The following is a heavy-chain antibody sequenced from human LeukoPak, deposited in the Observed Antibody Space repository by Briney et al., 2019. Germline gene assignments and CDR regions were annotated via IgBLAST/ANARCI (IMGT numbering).Heavy chain of an antibody. CDR2: IRSKAYGGAT. V-gene: IGHV3-49*04. J-gene: IGHJ4*02. Sequence: GGSLRLSCATSGFIFSSYAMSWVRQAPGRGLEWVGFIRSKAYGGATRYAASVKGRFTISRDDSKSIAYLQMNSLKTEDTAVYYCTRDRNTAIVWVYYFDYWGQGTLVTVSS. CDR1: GFIFSSYA. D-gene: IGHD5-18*01. CDR3: TRDRNTAIVWVYYFDY.